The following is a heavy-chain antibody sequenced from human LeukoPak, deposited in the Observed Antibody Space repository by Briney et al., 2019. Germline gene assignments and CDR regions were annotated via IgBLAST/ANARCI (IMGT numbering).Heavy chain of an antibody. V-gene: IGHV1-8*01. D-gene: IGHD1-14*01. Sequence: EASVKVSCKASGYTFTSYDINWVRQATGQGLEWMGWMNPNSGNTGYAQKFQGRVTMTRNTSISTAYLEVSRLTYDDTAVYYCARDNNGNSFEYWGQGTLVAVSS. CDR1: GYTFTSYD. CDR2: MNPNSGNT. CDR3: ARDNNGNSFEY. J-gene: IGHJ4*02.